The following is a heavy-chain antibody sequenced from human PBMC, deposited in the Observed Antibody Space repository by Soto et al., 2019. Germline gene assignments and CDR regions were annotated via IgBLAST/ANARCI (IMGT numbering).Heavy chain of an antibody. D-gene: IGHD2-21*02. V-gene: IGHV3-30-3*01. CDR1: GFTFSSYA. CDR2: ISYDGSNK. Sequence: QVQLVESGGGVVQPGRSLRLSCAASGFTFSSYAMHWVRQAPGKGLEWVAVISYDGSNKYYADSVKGRFTISRDNSKNRLYLQMNSLRADDTAVYYCARDCGGDCFDDYWGQGTLVTVSS. CDR3: ARDCGGDCFDDY. J-gene: IGHJ4*02.